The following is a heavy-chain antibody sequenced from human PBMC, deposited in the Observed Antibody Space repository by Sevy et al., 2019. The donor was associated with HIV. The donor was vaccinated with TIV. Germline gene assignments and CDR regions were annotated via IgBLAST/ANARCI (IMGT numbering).Heavy chain of an antibody. Sequence: GSLRLSCAASGFTFSSYAMSWVRQAPGKGLEWVSAISGSGGSKYYADSVKGRFTISRDNPKNTLYLQMNSLRAEDTALYYCAKGGDGYSLDAFDIWGQGTMVTVSS. J-gene: IGHJ3*02. CDR2: ISGSGGSK. D-gene: IGHD4-4*01. CDR1: GFTFSSYA. CDR3: AKGGDGYSLDAFDI. V-gene: IGHV3-23*01.